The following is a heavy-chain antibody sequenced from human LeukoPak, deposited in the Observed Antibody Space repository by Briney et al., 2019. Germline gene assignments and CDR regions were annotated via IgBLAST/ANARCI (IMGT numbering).Heavy chain of an antibody. CDR2: IYYSGST. V-gene: IGHV4-59*01. D-gene: IGHD6-6*01. CDR1: GGSISSYY. Sequence: SETLPLTCTVSGGSISSYYWSWIRQPPGKGLEWIGYIYYSGSTNYNPSLKSRVTISVDTSKNQFSLKLSSVTAADTAVYYCARIREYSSSFFDYWGQGTLVTVSS. CDR3: ARIREYSSSFFDY. J-gene: IGHJ4*02.